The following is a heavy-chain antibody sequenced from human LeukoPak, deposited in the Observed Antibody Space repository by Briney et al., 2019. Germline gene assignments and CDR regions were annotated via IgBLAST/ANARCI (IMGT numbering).Heavy chain of an antibody. CDR2: INSDGSRT. J-gene: IGHJ4*02. Sequence: PGGSLRLSCSASGFTFSRFWMHWARQAPGKGLMWVSRINSDGSRTAYADSVKGRFTISRDNAKNTLYLQMNSLRVDDTAVYYCVRVAELTGDYWGQGTLVAVSS. CDR3: VRVAELTGDY. D-gene: IGHD3-10*01. V-gene: IGHV3-74*01. CDR1: GFTFSRFW.